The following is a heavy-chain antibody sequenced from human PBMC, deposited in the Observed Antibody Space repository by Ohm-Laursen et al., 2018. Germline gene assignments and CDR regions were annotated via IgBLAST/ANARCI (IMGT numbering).Heavy chain of an antibody. J-gene: IGHJ4*02. CDR3: ARGSEGPSPPY. V-gene: IGHV3-7*01. CDR1: GFTFSNHW. CDR2: INKDESEK. Sequence: SLRLSCAASGFTFSNHWMSWVRQPPGKGLEWVANINKDESEKYYVDSVKGRFTISKDNAKNSLYLQMNSLKFEDTAVYYCARGSEGPSPPYWGQRTLVTVSS.